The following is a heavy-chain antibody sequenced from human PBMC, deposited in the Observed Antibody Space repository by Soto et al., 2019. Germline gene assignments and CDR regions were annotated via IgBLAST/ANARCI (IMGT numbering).Heavy chain of an antibody. CDR3: AKDGRYCSGGSCYSGDYYFDY. D-gene: IGHD2-15*01. J-gene: IGHJ4*02. Sequence: LRLSCAASGFTFSSYGMHWVRQAPGKGLEWVAVISYDGSNKYYADSVKGRFTISRDNSKNTLYLQMNSLRAEDTAVYYCAKDGRYCSGGSCYSGDYYFDYWGQGTLVTVSS. V-gene: IGHV3-30*18. CDR2: ISYDGSNK. CDR1: GFTFSSYG.